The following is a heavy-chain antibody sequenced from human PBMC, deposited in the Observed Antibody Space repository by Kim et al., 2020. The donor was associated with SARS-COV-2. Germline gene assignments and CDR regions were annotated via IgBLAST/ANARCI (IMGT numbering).Heavy chain of an antibody. Sequence: DYAGSVKGRFTISRDDSKNTLYLQMNRLKTEDRAVYYCNTVGGNDGLFDDWGQGTLVTVSS. J-gene: IGHJ4*02. D-gene: IGHD5-12*01. V-gene: IGHV3-15*01. CDR3: NTVGGNDGLFDD.